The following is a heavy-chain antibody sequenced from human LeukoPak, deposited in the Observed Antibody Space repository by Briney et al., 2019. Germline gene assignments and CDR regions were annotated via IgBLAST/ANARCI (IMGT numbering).Heavy chain of an antibody. J-gene: IGHJ4*02. Sequence: ASVKVSCKASGYIFTGYYMHWVRQAPGRGLEWMGWMNPNFGATDYAQKFQGRFTITMDTSINTTYMELSSLRSEDTAVYYCARSRVGNGDYLFEDVWGQGTLVTVSS. V-gene: IGHV1-2*02. CDR2: MNPNFGAT. CDR1: GYIFTGYY. D-gene: IGHD4-17*01. CDR3: ARSRVGNGDYLFEDV.